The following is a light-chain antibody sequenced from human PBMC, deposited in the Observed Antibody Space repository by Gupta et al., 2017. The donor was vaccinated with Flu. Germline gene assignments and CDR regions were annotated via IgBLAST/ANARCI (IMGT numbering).Light chain of an antibody. CDR1: GSDIGTYNY. V-gene: IGLV2-14*01. CDR3: SSYSSTSTLWV. J-gene: IGLJ3*02. CDR2: EVS. Sequence: QSALTQPVSVSGSPGQSITISCTGTGSDIGTYNYVSWYQQHPGKAPKLMIFEVSDRPSGVSNRFSGSKSGNTASMTISGLQADDEADYYCSSYSSTSTLWVFGGGTRLTVL.